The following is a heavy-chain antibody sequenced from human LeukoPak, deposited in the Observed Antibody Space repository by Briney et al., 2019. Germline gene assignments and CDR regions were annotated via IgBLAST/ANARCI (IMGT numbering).Heavy chain of an antibody. J-gene: IGHJ5*02. CDR3: VKGEVWFGEKGNWFEP. D-gene: IGHD3-10*01. CDR1: GSTFSSYA. Sequence: GGSLRLSCSASGSTFSSYAMHWVHQAPGKGLEYVSAISSNGGSTYYAESMKGRLTIYRHNPKNTLYLQMSCMRAEDTAVYYWVKGEVWFGEKGNWFEPWGQGTLVTVSS. CDR2: ISSNGGST. V-gene: IGHV3-64D*06.